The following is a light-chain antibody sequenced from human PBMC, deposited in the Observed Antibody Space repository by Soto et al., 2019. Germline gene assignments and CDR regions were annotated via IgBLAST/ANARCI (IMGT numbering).Light chain of an antibody. Sequence: EIVLTQSPGTLSLSPGERATLSCRASPSVSSSYLAWYQQKPGQAPRLLIYGASSRATGIPDRFSGSGSGTDFTLTISRLEPADFAVYYWQQYGSSPLTFGGGTKVEIK. CDR3: QQYGSSPLT. CDR2: GAS. V-gene: IGKV3-20*01. J-gene: IGKJ4*01. CDR1: PSVSSSY.